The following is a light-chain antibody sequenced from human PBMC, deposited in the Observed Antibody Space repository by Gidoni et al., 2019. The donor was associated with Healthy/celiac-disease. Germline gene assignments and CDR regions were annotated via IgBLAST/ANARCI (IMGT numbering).Light chain of an antibody. CDR2: DAS. Sequence: DIQITQSPSTLSASVGDRVTITCRASQSISSWLAWYQQKPGKAPKLLIYDASSLESGVPSRFSGSGSGTEFTLTISSLQPDDFATYYCQQYNSYWTFGQXTKVEIK. CDR3: QQYNSYWT. J-gene: IGKJ1*01. V-gene: IGKV1-5*01. CDR1: QSISSW.